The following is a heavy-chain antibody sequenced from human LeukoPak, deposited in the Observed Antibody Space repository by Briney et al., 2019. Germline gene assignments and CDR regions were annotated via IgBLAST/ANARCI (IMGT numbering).Heavy chain of an antibody. CDR2: VGQDGRGT. J-gene: IGHJ4*02. V-gene: IGHV3-23*01. CDR1: GFTFSTYT. CDR3: AKDRVPDGVWSFDY. Sequence: PGGALKLSCAASGFTFSTYTMNWVRQAPGEGLQWVSGVGQDGRGTHYADSVKGRFTISRDNSKNTLYLQMSSLRAEDTAVYYCAKDRVPDGVWSFDYWGQGSLVIVSS. D-gene: IGHD2-8*02.